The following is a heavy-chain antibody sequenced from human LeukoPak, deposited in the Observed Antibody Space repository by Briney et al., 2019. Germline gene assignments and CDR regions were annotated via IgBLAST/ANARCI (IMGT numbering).Heavy chain of an antibody. V-gene: IGHV3-9*01. CDR2: ISWNSGSI. CDR1: GFTFDDYA. J-gene: IGHJ4*02. CDR3: AKDMSGGGYNPYYFDY. Sequence: PGGSLRLSCAASGFTFDDYAMHWVRQAPGKGLEWVSGISWNSGSIGYADSVKGRFTISRDNAKNSLYLQMNSLRAEDTASYYCAKDMSGGGYNPYYFDYWGQGTLVTVSS. D-gene: IGHD5-24*01.